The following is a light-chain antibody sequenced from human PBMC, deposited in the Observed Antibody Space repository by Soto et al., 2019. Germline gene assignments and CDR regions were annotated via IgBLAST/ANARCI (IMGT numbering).Light chain of an antibody. CDR2: AAS. V-gene: IGKV1-39*01. Sequence: DIQMTQSPSSLSASVGDRVTITCRASQSISSYLNWYQQKPGKAPKXLIYAASSLQSGVPSRFSAIVSGTDLTITISSLQPEDGETYDGQQSYSTRWTFGQGTKVEIK. CDR3: QQSYSTRWT. CDR1: QSISSY. J-gene: IGKJ1*01.